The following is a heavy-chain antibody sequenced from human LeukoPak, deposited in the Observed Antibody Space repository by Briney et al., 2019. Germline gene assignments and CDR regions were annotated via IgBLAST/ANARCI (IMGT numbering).Heavy chain of an antibody. CDR2: FDPEDGET. CDR1: GYTFTSYY. CDR3: ARDGAWGSSWHPPPHDAFDI. D-gene: IGHD6-13*01. Sequence: ASVKVSCKASGYTFTSYYMHWVRQAPGKGLEWMGGFDPEDGETIYAQKFQGRVTMTEDTSTDTAYMELSSLRSEDTAVYYCARDGAWGSSWHPPPHDAFDIWGQGTMVTVSS. V-gene: IGHV1-24*01. J-gene: IGHJ3*02.